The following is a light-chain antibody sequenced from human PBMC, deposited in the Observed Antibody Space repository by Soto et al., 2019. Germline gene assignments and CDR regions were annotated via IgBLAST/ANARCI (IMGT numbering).Light chain of an antibody. CDR1: SSDIGVSNY. CDR2: EVS. V-gene: IGLV2-8*01. Sequence: QSVLTQPPSASGSPGQSVTISCTGTSSDIGVSNYVSWYQQHPGKAPKLMIFEVSERPSGVPDRFSGSKSGNTASLTGSGRQAEDEADYFCSSYAGTNDGVFGGGTKLTVL. J-gene: IGLJ2*01. CDR3: SSYAGTNDGV.